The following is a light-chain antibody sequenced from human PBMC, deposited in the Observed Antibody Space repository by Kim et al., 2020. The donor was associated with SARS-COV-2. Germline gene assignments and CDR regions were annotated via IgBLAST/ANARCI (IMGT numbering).Light chain of an antibody. CDR1: QSVLYSSNNKNY. V-gene: IGKV4-1*01. CDR3: LQYYSTPRT. Sequence: DIVMTQSPDSLAVSLGERATINCKSSQSVLYSSNNKNYLAWYQQKPGQPPKLLIYWASTRESGVPDRFSGSGSGTDFTLTISSLQAEDVAVYHCLQYYSTPRTFGQGTKVDIK. CDR2: WAS. J-gene: IGKJ1*01.